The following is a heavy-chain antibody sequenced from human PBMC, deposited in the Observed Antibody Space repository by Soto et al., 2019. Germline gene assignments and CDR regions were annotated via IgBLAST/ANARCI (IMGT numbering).Heavy chain of an antibody. CDR2: ISSSGSTI. D-gene: IGHD3-3*01. J-gene: IGHJ6*02. V-gene: IGHV3-48*03. Sequence: GSLRLSCAASGFTFSSYEMNWVRQAPGKGLEWVSYISSSGSTIYYADSVKGRFTISRDNAKNSLYLQMNSLRAEDTAVYYCARARNLYYDFWSGQYGMDVWGQGTTATVSS. CDR1: GFTFSSYE. CDR3: ARARNLYYDFWSGQYGMDV.